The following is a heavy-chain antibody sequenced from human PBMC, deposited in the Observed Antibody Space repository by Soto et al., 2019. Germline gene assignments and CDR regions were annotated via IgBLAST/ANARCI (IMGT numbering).Heavy chain of an antibody. CDR3: ARHGGGSYYYFYGMDV. CDR1: GASISRYY. J-gene: IGHJ6*02. CDR2: LYNTGST. V-gene: IGHV4-59*08. Sequence: SETLSLTCTVSGASISRYYWSWIRQSPGKGLEWIGYLYNTGSTNYNPSLKSRVTISVDTSKNQFSLKLTSVTAADTAVYYCARHGGGSYYYFYGMDVWGQGTTVTVS. D-gene: IGHD1-26*01.